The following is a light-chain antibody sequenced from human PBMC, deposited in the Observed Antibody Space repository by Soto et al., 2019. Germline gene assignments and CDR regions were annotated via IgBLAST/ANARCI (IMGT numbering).Light chain of an antibody. V-gene: IGLV3-1*01. J-gene: IGLJ2*01. CDR3: QAWDSSTHVV. Sequence: SSELTQPPSVSVSPGQTASITCSGDKLGDKYACWYQQKPGQSPVMVIYEDNKRPSGTPERFSGSNSGNTATLTISGTQAMDEADYYCQAWDSSTHVVFGGGTKLTVL. CDR1: KLGDKY. CDR2: EDN.